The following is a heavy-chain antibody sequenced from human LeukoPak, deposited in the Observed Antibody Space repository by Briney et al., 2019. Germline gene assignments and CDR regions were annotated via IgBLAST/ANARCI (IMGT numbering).Heavy chain of an antibody. Sequence: GGSLRLSCAASGFTFSTYCMSWVRQAPEKGLEWVATIKHDGSVTYYVDSVKGRFTISRDNAKNSLYLQMNSLRADDTAVYYCVKNLGYGNYVGYFDPWGLGTLVTVSS. CDR2: IKHDGSVT. CDR3: VKNLGYGNYVGYFDP. V-gene: IGHV3-7*03. CDR1: GFTFSTYC. J-gene: IGHJ5*02. D-gene: IGHD4-11*01.